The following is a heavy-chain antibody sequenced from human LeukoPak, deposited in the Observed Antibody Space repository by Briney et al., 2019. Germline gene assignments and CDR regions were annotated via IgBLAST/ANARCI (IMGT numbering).Heavy chain of an antibody. CDR1: GYSFSSDYY. V-gene: IGHV4-38-2*02. CDR3: ARDPYYYGSGSYLDS. Sequence: SETLSLTCTVSGYSFSSDYYWGWIRPPPGKGLEWIGSIYHSGSTYYSPSLKSRVTISADTSKNQFSLKLSSVTAADTAVYYCARDPYYYGSGSYLDSWGQGTLVTVSS. J-gene: IGHJ5*02. CDR2: IYHSGST. D-gene: IGHD3-10*01.